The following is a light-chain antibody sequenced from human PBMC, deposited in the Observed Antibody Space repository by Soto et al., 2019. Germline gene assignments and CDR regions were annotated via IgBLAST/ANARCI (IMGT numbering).Light chain of an antibody. CDR1: QSISNW. J-gene: IGKJ1*01. V-gene: IGKV1-5*01. CDR2: DAS. Sequence: DIPMTQSPSTLSASVGDRVTITCRASQSISNWLAWYQQKPGKAPKLLIYDASTLESGVPSRISGSGPGTEFTLTIRSLQPDDFATYYCQQYDSYPGTFGQGTKVEIK. CDR3: QQYDSYPGT.